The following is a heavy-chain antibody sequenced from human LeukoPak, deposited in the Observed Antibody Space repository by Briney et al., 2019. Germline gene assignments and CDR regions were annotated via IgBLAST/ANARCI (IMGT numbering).Heavy chain of an antibody. CDR1: GFIFSSYA. Sequence: GGSLRLSCAASGFIFSSYAMSWVRQAPGKGLEWVSAISGSGGSTYYADSVKGRFTISRDNSKNTLYLQMNSLRAEDTAVYYCAVYQLPMYYFDYWGQGTLVTVSS. V-gene: IGHV3-23*01. CDR2: ISGSGGST. D-gene: IGHD2-2*01. CDR3: AVYQLPMYYFDY. J-gene: IGHJ4*02.